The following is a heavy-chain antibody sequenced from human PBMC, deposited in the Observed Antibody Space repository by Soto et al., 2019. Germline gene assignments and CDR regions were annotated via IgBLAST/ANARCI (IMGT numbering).Heavy chain of an antibody. V-gene: IGHV4-34*01. CDR3: ARIGDFWSGYYRYYYYYMDV. CDR1: GGSFSCYY. Sequence: SETLSLTCAVYGGSFSCYYWSWIRQPPGKGLEWIGEINHSGSTNYNPSLKSRVTISVDTSKNQFSLKLSSVTAADTAVYYCARIGDFWSGYYRYYYYYMDVWGKGTTVTVSS. D-gene: IGHD3-3*01. J-gene: IGHJ6*03. CDR2: INHSGST.